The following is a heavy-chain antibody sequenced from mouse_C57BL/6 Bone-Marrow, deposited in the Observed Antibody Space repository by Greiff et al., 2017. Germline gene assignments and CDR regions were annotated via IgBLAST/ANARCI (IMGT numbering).Heavy chain of an antibody. CDR3: ARGDSNYFWFAY. CDR2: IYPGDGDT. J-gene: IGHJ3*01. Sequence: QVQLQQSGPELVKPGASVKISCKASGYAFSSSWMNWVKQRPGKGLEWIGRIYPGDGDTNYNGTFKGKATLTADKSSSTAYMQLSSLTSEDSAVYFCARGDSNYFWFAYWGQGTLVTVSA. V-gene: IGHV1-82*01. CDR1: GYAFSSSW. D-gene: IGHD2-5*01.